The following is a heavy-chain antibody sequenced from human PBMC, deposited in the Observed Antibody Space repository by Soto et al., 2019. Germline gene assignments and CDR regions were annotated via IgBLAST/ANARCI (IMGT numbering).Heavy chain of an antibody. CDR3: AREAGYNWFDP. Sequence: QVQLVQSGSEVKRPGSSVRVSCKAVGGTFSDYVISWVRQAPGQGLEWMGGVIAMSGTVNNAQKFQDRVTITADESTSTAYMERSSLRSEETAMYYCAREAGYNWFDPWGQGTLVTVSS. D-gene: IGHD6-13*01. CDR2: VIAMSGTV. V-gene: IGHV1-69*01. J-gene: IGHJ5*02. CDR1: GGTFSDYV.